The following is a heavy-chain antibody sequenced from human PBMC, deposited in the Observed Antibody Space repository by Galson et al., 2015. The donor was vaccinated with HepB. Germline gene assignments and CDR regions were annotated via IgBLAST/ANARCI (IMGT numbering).Heavy chain of an antibody. D-gene: IGHD2-15*01. CDR3: ARPTPSSRYVDGMDV. V-gene: IGHV4-39*01. CDR2: IYYSGSI. CDR1: GGSTSSSSYY. Sequence: ETLSLTCTVSGGSTSSSSYYWGWIRQPPGKGLEWIGSIYYSGSIYYNPSLKSRVTISVDTSKNQFSLKLSSVTAADTAVYYCARPTPSSRYVDGMDVWGQGTTVTVSS. J-gene: IGHJ6*02.